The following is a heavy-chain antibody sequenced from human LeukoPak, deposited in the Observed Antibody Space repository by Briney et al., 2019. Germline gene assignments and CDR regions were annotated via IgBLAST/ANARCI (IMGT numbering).Heavy chain of an antibody. D-gene: IGHD6-19*01. CDR2: IEQDGSEK. V-gene: IGHV3-7*01. CDR1: GFTFSSYW. CDR3: ARDRSGWPAPIDY. J-gene: IGHJ4*02. Sequence: GGSLRLSCAASGFTFSSYWMSWVRQAPGKGLEWVANIEQDGSEKYYVDSVKGRFTISRDNAKNSLYLQMNSLRAEDTAVYYCARDRSGWPAPIDYWGQGTLVTVSS.